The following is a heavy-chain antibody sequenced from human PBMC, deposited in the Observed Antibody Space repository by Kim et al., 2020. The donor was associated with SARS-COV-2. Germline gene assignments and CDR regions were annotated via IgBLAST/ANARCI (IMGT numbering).Heavy chain of an antibody. CDR1: GATFSEFC. D-gene: IGHD3-16*01. CDR2: LNAGTGDT. CDR3: ARGPGPGDMGGGAFEI. V-gene: IGHV1-3*01. Sequence: ASVKVSCKTFGATFSEFCLHWLRQAPGQRPEWVGCLNAGTGDTKYSQKFQGRVAITRDTFASTMYMELSSLRREDTAIYFCARGPGPGDMGGGAFEIWGQGTMLTVAS. J-gene: IGHJ3*02.